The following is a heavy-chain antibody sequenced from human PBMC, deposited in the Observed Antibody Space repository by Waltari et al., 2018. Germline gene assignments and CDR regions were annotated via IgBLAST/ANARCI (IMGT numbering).Heavy chain of an antibody. CDR3: AADRGNGLYFDY. D-gene: IGHD2-15*01. CDR2: VHHSGRT. Sequence: QVQLQESGPGLVKPSGTLSLPCAVSGASINSNYWWSWVRQSPGKGLEWIGQVHHSGRTYSTPSLKSRVTISIDWSKNQFSLNLSSVNDADTAVYYCAADRGNGLYFDYWGQGTLVTVSS. J-gene: IGHJ4*02. CDR1: GASINSNYW. V-gene: IGHV4-4*02.